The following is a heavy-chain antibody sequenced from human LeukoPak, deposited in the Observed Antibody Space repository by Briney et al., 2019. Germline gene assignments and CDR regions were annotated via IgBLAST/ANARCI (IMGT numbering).Heavy chain of an antibody. CDR3: ADTYYYDSSGYYFDY. CDR1: GYTFTSYG. V-gene: IGHV1-69*04. Sequence: SVKVSCKASGYTFTSYGISWVRQAPGQGLEWMGRIIPIPGIANYAQKFQGRVTITADKSTSTAYMELSSLRSGDTAVYYCADTYYYDSSGYYFDYWGQGTLVTVSS. CDR2: IIPIPGIA. D-gene: IGHD3-22*01. J-gene: IGHJ4*02.